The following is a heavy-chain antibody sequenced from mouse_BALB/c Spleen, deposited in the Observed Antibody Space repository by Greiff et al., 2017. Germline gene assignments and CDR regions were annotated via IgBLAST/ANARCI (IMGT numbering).Heavy chain of an antibody. V-gene: IGHV5-4*02. Sequence: EVQVVESGGGLVKPGGSLKLSCAASGFTFSDYYMYWVRQTPEKRLEWVATISDGGSYTYYPDSVKGRFTISRDNAKNNLYLQMSSLKSEDTAMYYCARGGTAAGSYYYAMDYWGQGTSVTVSS. CDR2: ISDGGSYT. J-gene: IGHJ4*01. D-gene: IGHD2-14*01. CDR3: ARGGTAAGSYYYAMDY. CDR1: GFTFSDYY.